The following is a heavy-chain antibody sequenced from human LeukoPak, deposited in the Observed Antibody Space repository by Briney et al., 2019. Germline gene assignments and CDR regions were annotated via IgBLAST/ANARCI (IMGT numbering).Heavy chain of an antibody. V-gene: IGHV2-5*01. D-gene: IGHD3-9*01. CDR3: AHLVVTIDWRSYFDY. Sequence: SGPTLVKPTQTLTLTCTFSDFSLSTPGMGVCWIRQPPGKALEWLAFIYYNDGKRYSPSLRSRLTITRDTSKNQVVLAMTNMDPVATATYYCAHLVVTIDWRSYFDYWGQGALVTVSS. CDR2: IYYNDGK. J-gene: IGHJ4*02. CDR1: DFSLSTPGMG.